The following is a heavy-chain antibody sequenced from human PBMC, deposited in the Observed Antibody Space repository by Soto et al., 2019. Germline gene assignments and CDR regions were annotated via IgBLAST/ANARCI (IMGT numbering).Heavy chain of an antibody. D-gene: IGHD2-8*02. CDR2: IIPRSGTS. V-gene: IGHV1-69*12. CDR1: GDTFSTYT. J-gene: IGHJ6*02. CDR3: ASEGLVSEPSTVNSVDYSSPMDV. Sequence: QVQLVQSGAEVKKPGSSVKVSCKASGDTFSTYTITWVRQAPGQGLEWMGGIIPRSGTSNYAQKFQGRVTITADESTSTAYMQLSSPRSEDTAVYYCASEGLVSEPSTVNSVDYSSPMDVWGQGKTVTVPS.